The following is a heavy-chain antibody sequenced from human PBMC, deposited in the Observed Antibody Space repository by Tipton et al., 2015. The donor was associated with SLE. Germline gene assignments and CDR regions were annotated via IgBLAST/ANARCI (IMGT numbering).Heavy chain of an antibody. J-gene: IGHJ4*02. CDR2: IYYSGST. CDR1: GGSISSSSYY. CDR3: ARGSGSYGDFDY. D-gene: IGHD1-26*01. Sequence: LRLSCTVSGGSISSSSYYWGWIRQPPGKGLEWIGSIYYSGSTYYNPSLKSRVTISVDTSKNRFSLKLSSVTAADTAVYYCARGSGSYGDFDYWGQGTLVTVSS. V-gene: IGHV4-39*07.